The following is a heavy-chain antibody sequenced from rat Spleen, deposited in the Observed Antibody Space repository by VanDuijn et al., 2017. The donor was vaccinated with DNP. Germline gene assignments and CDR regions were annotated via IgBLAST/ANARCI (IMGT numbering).Heavy chain of an antibody. J-gene: IGHJ4*01. V-gene: IGHV2-43*01. Sequence: QVQLKESGPGLVQPSQTLSLACPVSGFSLISHHVHWVRQPSGKGLEWMGMIWTGGGTEYNSALKSRLSITRDTSKSQVFLKMHSLQTEDTATYYCARHGYWSLYAMDAWGQGTSVTVSS. D-gene: IGHD4-2*01. CDR2: IWTGGGT. CDR1: GFSLISHH. CDR3: ARHGYWSLYAMDA.